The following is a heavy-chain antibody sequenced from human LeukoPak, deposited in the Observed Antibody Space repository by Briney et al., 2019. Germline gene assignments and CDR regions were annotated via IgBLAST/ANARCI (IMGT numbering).Heavy chain of an antibody. J-gene: IGHJ4*02. V-gene: IGHV3-30*02. D-gene: IGHD2-21*02. CDR2: IRYDGGNQ. Sequence: PGGSLRLSCAASGFTFSSYGMHWVRQTPGKGLECVAFIRYDGGNQYYTDSVKGRFTISRDNSKNTIYLQMNSLRAEDTAVYDCARGGDSWEEGPPETFDHWGQGTLVTVSS. CDR1: GFTFSSYG. CDR3: ARGGDSWEEGPPETFDH.